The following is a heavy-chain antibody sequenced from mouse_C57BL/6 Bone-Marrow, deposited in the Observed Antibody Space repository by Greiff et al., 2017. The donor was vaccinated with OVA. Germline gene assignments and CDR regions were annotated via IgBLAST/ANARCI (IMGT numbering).Heavy chain of an antibody. V-gene: IGHV5-16*01. CDR2: INYDGSST. CDR1: GFTFSDYY. Sequence: EVKLVESEGGLVQPGRSMKLSCTASGFTFSDYYMAWVRQVPEKGLEWVANINYDGSSTYYLDSLKSRFIISRDNAKNILYLQMSSLKSEDTATYYCARDLGWYFDVWGTGTTVTVSS. D-gene: IGHD4-1*01. CDR3: ARDLGWYFDV. J-gene: IGHJ1*03.